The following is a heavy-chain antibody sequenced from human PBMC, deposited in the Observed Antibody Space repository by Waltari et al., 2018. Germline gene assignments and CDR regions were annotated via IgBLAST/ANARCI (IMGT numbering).Heavy chain of an antibody. CDR1: GGSISSTTYY. CDR2: IHYSGNT. V-gene: IGHV4-39*07. Sequence: QLQLHESGPRLVRPSETLSLTCTVSGGSISSTTYYWAWIRQPPGKGVAWIGYIHYSGNTYYTPSLRSRVTRSVDTSKNPFSLNLRSVTAADTAVYYCARRVVTTGGVDYWGQGTLVTVSS. D-gene: IGHD2-21*02. CDR3: ARRVVTTGGVDY. J-gene: IGHJ4*02.